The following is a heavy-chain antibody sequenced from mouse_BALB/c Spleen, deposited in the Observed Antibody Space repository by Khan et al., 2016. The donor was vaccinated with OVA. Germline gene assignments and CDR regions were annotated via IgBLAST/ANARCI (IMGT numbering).Heavy chain of an antibody. CDR1: GYTFSTYW. CDR3: ASGKIDY. J-gene: IGHJ2*01. Sequence: QMQLQQPGAELAKPGASVKMSCKASGYTFSTYWIHWVKQRPGQGLEWIGYINPSSGYTSYNHTFNDQAALTTDKSSSTAYMQLSSLTSEDSAVYNCASGKIDYWGQGTTLTVSS. CDR2: INPSSGYT. D-gene: IGHD1-1*01. V-gene: IGHV1-7*01.